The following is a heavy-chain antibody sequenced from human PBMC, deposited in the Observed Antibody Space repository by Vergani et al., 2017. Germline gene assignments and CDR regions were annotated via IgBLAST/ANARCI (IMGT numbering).Heavy chain of an antibody. CDR1: GFTFSSYA. D-gene: IGHD3-10*01. Sequence: EVQLVESGGGLVQPGGSLRLSCAASGFTFSSYAMHWVRQAPGKGLEYVSAISSNGGSTYYANSVKGRFTISRDNSKNTLYLQMGSLRAEDMAVYYCARGPRGVINNWYFDLWGRGTLVTVSS. V-gene: IGHV3-64*01. CDR3: ARGPRGVINNWYFDL. CDR2: ISSNGGST. J-gene: IGHJ2*01.